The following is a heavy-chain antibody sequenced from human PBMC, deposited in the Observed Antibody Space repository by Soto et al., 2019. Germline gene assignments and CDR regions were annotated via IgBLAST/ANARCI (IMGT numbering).Heavy chain of an antibody. CDR2: ISSSSSTI. CDR1: GFTFSSYS. CDR3: ARSDAEGPMDV. Sequence: GGSLRLSCAASGFTFSSYSMNWVRQAPGKGLEWVSYISSSSSTIYYADSVKGRFTISRDNAKNSLYLQMNSLRAEDTAVYYCARSDAEGPMDVWGKGTTVTVSS. J-gene: IGHJ6*04. V-gene: IGHV3-48*01.